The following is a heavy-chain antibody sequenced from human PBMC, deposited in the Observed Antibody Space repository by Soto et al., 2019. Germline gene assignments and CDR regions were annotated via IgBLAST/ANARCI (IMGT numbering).Heavy chain of an antibody. V-gene: IGHV4-59*01. J-gene: IGHJ4*02. CDR3: VRESYIGYGHAIDH. CDR2: IHYSGST. D-gene: IGHD5-12*01. CDR1: AGSLSSYS. Sequence: PSETLSPTCTVSAGSLSSYSWSWIRQPPGEGLEWIGYIHYSGSTNYNPSLKSRVTISVDTSKNQFSLRLTSVTAADTAIYYCVRESYIGYGHAIDHWGQGILVTVSS.